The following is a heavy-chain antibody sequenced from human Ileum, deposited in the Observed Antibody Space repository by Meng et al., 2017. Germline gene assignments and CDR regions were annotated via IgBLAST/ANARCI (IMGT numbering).Heavy chain of an antibody. J-gene: IGHJ4*02. V-gene: IGHV4-61*01. Sequence: QVQLLESCPGLVRPSETLSLICTVSGASVTTSHYQWGWIRQPPGKGLEWIGYASTNYNPSLKSRLTISLDTSKNQVSLKLTSVTAADTAVYYCARDHWGSLDYWGQGILVTVSS. CDR2: AST. CDR1: GASVTTSHYQ. D-gene: IGHD7-27*01. CDR3: ARDHWGSLDY.